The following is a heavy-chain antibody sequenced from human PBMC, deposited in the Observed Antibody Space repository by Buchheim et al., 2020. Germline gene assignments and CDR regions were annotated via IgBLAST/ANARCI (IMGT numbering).Heavy chain of an antibody. V-gene: IGHV3-7*01. Sequence: EVQLVESGGGLVQPGGSLRLSCVASGFTSSSYWMSWVRQAPGKGLEWVANIKQDGSDKNYVDSVKGRFTVSRDNAKNSLYLQMNSLRAEDTAVYYCARDAVQFPYYYYGMDVWGQGTT. CDR1: GFTSSSYW. CDR3: ARDAVQFPYYYYGMDV. D-gene: IGHD4-11*01. J-gene: IGHJ6*02. CDR2: IKQDGSDK.